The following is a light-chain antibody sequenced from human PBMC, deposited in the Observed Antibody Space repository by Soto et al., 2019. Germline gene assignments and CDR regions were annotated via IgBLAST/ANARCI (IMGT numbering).Light chain of an antibody. V-gene: IGKV3-20*01. J-gene: IGKJ1*01. CDR3: QHYGRSPGT. CDR1: QSVSGSY. CDR2: GAS. Sequence: EVVLTQSPGTLSLSPGERATLSCRASQSVSGSYLAWYQQKPGQAPRLLIYGASSRATGIPDRFSGTGSGTDFTLTISRLEPEDLAVYYCQHYGRSPGTFGQGTKVDIK.